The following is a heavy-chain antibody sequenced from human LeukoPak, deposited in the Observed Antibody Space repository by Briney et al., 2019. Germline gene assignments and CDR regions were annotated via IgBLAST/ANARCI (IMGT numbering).Heavy chain of an antibody. V-gene: IGHV1-2*02. CDR3: ARDNSVEDTAWWFDP. D-gene: IGHD4-23*01. CDR2: INPNSGGT. J-gene: IGHJ5*02. Sequence: ASVKVSCKASGYTFTGYFMHWVRQAPGQGLEWMGWINPNSGGTNYAQKFQGRVTMTRDMSTSTDYMELSSLRSEDTAVYYCARDNSVEDTAWWFDPWGQGTLVTVSS. CDR1: GYTFTGYF.